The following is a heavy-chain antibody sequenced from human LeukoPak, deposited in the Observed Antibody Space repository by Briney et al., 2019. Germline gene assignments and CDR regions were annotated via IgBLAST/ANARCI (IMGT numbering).Heavy chain of an antibody. J-gene: IGHJ4*02. CDR1: RFNFNNYA. CDR3: AKVASGWLPFYFDY. Sequence: GGSLRLSCAASRFNFNNYAMNWVRQAPGRGLEWVSTISGTGVSTYYADSVKGRFTISRDNSKNTLYLQMNSLRAEDTAVYYCAKVASGWLPFYFDYWGQGTLVTVSS. V-gene: IGHV3-23*01. CDR2: ISGTGVST. D-gene: IGHD6-19*01.